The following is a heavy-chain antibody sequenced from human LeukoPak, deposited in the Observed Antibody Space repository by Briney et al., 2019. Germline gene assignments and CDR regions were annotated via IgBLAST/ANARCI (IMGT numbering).Heavy chain of an antibody. CDR2: ISGSGGST. CDR3: AKDSCSGGSCYSCFDY. J-gene: IGHJ4*02. D-gene: IGHD2-15*01. CDR1: GXTFTSYG. V-gene: IGHV3-23*01. Sequence: QPGRSLKLSCAASGXTFTSYGMHWVRQAPGKGLEWVSAISGSGGSTYYADSVKGRFTSSRDNSTNTLYLQMNSMRAEDTAVYYCAKDSCSGGSCYSCFDYWGQGTLVTVSS.